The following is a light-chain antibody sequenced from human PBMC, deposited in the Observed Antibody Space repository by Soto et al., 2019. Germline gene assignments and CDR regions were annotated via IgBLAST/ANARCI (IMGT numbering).Light chain of an antibody. J-gene: IGLJ3*02. CDR1: SSNIGSNT. Sequence: QSVLTQAPSVSGTPGQRGTISCSGSSSNIGSNTVSWYQQVPGTAPKVLIYSNVQRPSGVPDRFSGSKSGTSASLAIGGLQSEDEADYYCAAWDGSLNGWVFGGGTKVTVL. CDR2: SNV. CDR3: AAWDGSLNGWV. V-gene: IGLV1-44*01.